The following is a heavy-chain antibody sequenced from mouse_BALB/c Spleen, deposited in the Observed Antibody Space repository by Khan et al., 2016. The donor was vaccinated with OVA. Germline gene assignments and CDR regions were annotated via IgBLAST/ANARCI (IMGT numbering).Heavy chain of an antibody. CDR3: VRDGAYHRNDGWFAY. CDR2: INPSNGYT. CDR1: GYTFTSYT. J-gene: IGHJ3*01. Sequence: QVQLKESGAELARPGASVKMSCKASGYTFTSYTIHWIKLRPGQGLEWIGFINPSNGYTNYNQKFTDKATLTADNSSTTVYMQLSSLTSDDSAVYNCVRDGAYHRNDGWFAYWGQGTLVTVSA. V-gene: IGHV1-4*01. D-gene: IGHD2-14*01.